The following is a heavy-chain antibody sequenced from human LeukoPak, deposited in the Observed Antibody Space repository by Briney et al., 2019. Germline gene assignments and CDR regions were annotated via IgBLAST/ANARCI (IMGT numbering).Heavy chain of an antibody. J-gene: IGHJ4*02. CDR1: GFTFSSYG. CDR3: AKDSSAAGVSYYFDY. CDR2: IRYDGSNK. V-gene: IGHV3-30*02. Sequence: GGSLRLSCAASGFTFSSYGMHWVRQAPGKGLEWVAFIRYDGSNKYYADSVKGRFTISRDNSKNTLYLQMNSLRAEDTAVYYCAKDSSAAGVSYYFDYWGQGTLVTVSS. D-gene: IGHD2-2*01.